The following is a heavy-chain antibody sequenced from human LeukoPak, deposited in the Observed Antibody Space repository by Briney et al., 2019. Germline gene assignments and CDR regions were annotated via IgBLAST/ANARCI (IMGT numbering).Heavy chain of an antibody. J-gene: IGHJ6*03. CDR1: GFTFSNAW. V-gene: IGHV3-15*01. D-gene: IGHD6-19*01. CDR3: AKDYSSGWSSPWYSYYYMDV. Sequence: GGSLRLSCAASGFTFSNAWMSWVRRAPGKGLEWVGRIRAKTNGGTADYTPPVKGRFTISRDNSKNTLYLQMNSLRAEDTAVFYCAKDYSSGWSSPWYSYYYMDVWGKGTTVTISS. CDR2: IRAKTNGGTA.